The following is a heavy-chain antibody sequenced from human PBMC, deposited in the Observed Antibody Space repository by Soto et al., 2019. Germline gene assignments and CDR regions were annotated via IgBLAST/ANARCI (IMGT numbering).Heavy chain of an antibody. CDR1: GGSFSGYY. D-gene: IGHD3-9*01. V-gene: IGHV4-34*01. Sequence: SETLSLTCAVYGGSFSGYYWNWIRQPPGKGLEWIGEINHSGSTNYNPSLKSRVTISVDTSKNQFSLKLSSVTAADTAVCYCASTDGNYDILTGFYYYYGMDVWGQGTTVTVS. CDR3: ASTDGNYDILTGFYYYYGMDV. CDR2: INHSGST. J-gene: IGHJ6*02.